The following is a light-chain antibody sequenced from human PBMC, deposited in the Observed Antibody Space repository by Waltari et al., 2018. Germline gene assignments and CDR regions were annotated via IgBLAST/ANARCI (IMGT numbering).Light chain of an antibody. Sequence: EIVMTQSRAILSVSPGERDTLSCRASQSVSSNLAWYQQKPGPAPRLLIYGASTRATGIPARFSGSGSGTEFTLTISNLQSEDFAVYYCQQYNNWPRTFGQGTKVEIK. V-gene: IGKV3-15*01. J-gene: IGKJ1*01. CDR2: GAS. CDR3: QQYNNWPRT. CDR1: QSVSSN.